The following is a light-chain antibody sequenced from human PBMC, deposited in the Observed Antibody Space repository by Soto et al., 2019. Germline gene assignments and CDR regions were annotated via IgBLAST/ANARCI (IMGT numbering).Light chain of an antibody. Sequence: DIQMTQSPSSLSASVGDRVTISCRASQSIRNYVSWYQQKPGTAPKLLIRAASTVQSGVPSRFSGSGSGTDFTLTISSLQIEVLATYFCQQTDSTPQTFGKGTNVEI. CDR1: QSIRNY. CDR2: AAS. J-gene: IGKJ1*01. V-gene: IGKV1-39*01. CDR3: QQTDSTPQT.